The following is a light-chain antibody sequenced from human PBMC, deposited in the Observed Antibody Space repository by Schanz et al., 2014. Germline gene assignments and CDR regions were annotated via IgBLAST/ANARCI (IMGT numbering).Light chain of an antibody. J-gene: IGLJ3*02. Sequence: QSALTQPPSVSGSPGHSVTISCTGTSNDVGSYNRVSWYQQPPGTAPKLMIYDVTKRPSGVPDRFSGSKSGNTASLTVSGLQAEDEADYYCCSYAGSSTWVFGGGTKVTVL. CDR2: DVT. V-gene: IGLV2-18*02. CDR1: SNDVGSYNR. CDR3: CSYAGSSTWV.